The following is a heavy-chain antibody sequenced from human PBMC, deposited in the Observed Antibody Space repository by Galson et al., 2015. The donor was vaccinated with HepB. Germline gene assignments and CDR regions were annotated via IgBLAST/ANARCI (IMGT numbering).Heavy chain of an antibody. V-gene: IGHV4-39*01. CDR2: IYYSGRT. CDR3: ARGSWPFIY. CDR1: SDSVTATNSY. J-gene: IGHJ4*01. Sequence: TLSLTCTVSSDSVTATNSYWGWIRQPPGRGLELIGTIYYSGRTDYNPSLKNRVTISMDTSKNEFSLRLSSVAAADTAVYYCARGSWPFIYWGHGILVTVSS.